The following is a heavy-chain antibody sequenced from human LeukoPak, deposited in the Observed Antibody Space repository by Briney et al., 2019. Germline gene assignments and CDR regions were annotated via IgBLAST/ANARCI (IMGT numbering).Heavy chain of an antibody. CDR3: ASQSNDSSGYDWYFDL. Sequence: SETLSLTCTVSGGSISGYYWSWIRQPPGKGLEWIGYIYYSGSTNYNPSLKSRVTISVDTSKNQFSLKLSSVTAADTAVYYCASQSNDSSGYDWYFDLWGRGTLVTVSS. J-gene: IGHJ2*01. V-gene: IGHV4-59*08. CDR2: IYYSGST. CDR1: GGSISGYY. D-gene: IGHD3-22*01.